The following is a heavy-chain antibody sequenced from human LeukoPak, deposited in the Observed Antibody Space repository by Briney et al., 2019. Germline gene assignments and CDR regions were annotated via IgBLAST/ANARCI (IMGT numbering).Heavy chain of an antibody. CDR3: ARENIVVVPAAIVTDFDY. J-gene: IGHJ4*02. Sequence: GGSLRLSCAASGFTFSSYGMHWVRQAPGKGLEWVAVIWYDGSNKYYADSVKGRFTISRDNAKNSLYLQMNSLRAEDTAVYYCARENIVVVPAAIVTDFDYWGQGTLVTVSS. V-gene: IGHV3-33*01. D-gene: IGHD2-2*01. CDR2: IWYDGSNK. CDR1: GFTFSSYG.